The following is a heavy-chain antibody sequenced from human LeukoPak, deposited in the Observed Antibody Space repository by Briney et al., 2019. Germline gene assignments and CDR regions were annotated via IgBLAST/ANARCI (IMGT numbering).Heavy chain of an antibody. Sequence: KPSETLSLTCAVYGGSFSGSIWGWLRQAPGKGLEWIGEIKHNGKKTQSPTLKSVATTSVDTTNNEFSKKLNSVTAANPTVYYCARLAKCTSKCREKYWFFDLWGRGTLVTVSS. CDR3: ARLAKCTSKCREKYWFFDL. J-gene: IGHJ2*01. V-gene: IGHV4-34*04. D-gene: IGHD2-8*01. CDR2: IKHNGKK. CDR1: GGSFSGSI.